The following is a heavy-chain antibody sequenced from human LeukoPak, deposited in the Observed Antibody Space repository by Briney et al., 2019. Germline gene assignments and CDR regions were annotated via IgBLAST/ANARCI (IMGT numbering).Heavy chain of an antibody. CDR3: ARDPLYGDYVDY. CDR1: GFTFRKHW. CDR2: INEDGSEK. D-gene: IGHD4-17*01. J-gene: IGHJ4*02. Sequence: GGSLRLSCAATGFTFRKHWMSWVRQAIGKGLECVAKINEDGSEKHYVDSVKGRFTISRDNAKNSLYLQMNSLRAEDTAVYYCARDPLYGDYVDYWGQGTLVTVSS. V-gene: IGHV3-7*01.